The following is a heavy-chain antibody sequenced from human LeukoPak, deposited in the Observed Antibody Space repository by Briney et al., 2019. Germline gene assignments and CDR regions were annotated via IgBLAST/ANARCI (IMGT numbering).Heavy chain of an antibody. CDR2: VNNDGTGT. CDR3: ARGGAYHAFDI. J-gene: IGHJ3*02. Sequence: GGSLRLSCAASGFLFRGYWIYWVRQAPGKGLVYVSRVNNDGTGTTFADSVKGRFTISRDNAKNTVYLQMNSLRAEDTAVYYCARGGAYHAFDICGQGTMVTVSS. V-gene: IGHV3-74*01. CDR1: GFLFRGYW. D-gene: IGHD2-15*01.